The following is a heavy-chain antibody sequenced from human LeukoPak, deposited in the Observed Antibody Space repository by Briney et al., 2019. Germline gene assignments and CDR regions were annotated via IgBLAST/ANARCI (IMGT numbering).Heavy chain of an antibody. D-gene: IGHD3-22*01. V-gene: IGHV4-31*03. Sequence: SQTLSLTCTVSGGSISSGGYYWSWIRQHPGKGLEWIGYIYYSGSTYYNPSLKRRVTISVVTSKNQFSLKLSSVTAADTAVYYCARRGDDSSGYPLDYWGQGTLVTVSS. J-gene: IGHJ4*02. CDR1: GGSISSGGYY. CDR2: IYYSGST. CDR3: ARRGDDSSGYPLDY.